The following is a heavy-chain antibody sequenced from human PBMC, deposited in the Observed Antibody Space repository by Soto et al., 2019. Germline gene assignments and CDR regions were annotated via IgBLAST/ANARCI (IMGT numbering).Heavy chain of an antibody. CDR2: IIPILTTP. Sequence: SVKVSCKASGGTFSIYGFSWVRQASGQGPEWIGGIIPILTTPNYAQKFQGRVTIVADESTTMVYMELSSLKFEDTAVYYCAASVGIAPTGEDGMDVWGQGTSVTVAS. CDR3: AASVGIAPTGEDGMDV. J-gene: IGHJ6*02. V-gene: IGHV1-69*13. CDR1: GGTFSIYG. D-gene: IGHD2-8*02.